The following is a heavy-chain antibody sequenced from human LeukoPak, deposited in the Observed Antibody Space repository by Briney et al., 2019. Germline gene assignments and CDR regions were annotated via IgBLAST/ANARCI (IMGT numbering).Heavy chain of an antibody. Sequence: SETLSLTCSVSGGSISGYYWTWIRQPAGKGLEWIGRVYTSGSTHYNPSLKTRLTMSVDTSKNQFSLKLSSVTAADTAVYYCASLPVERWFDPWGQGTLVTVSS. CDR2: VYTSGST. V-gene: IGHV4-4*07. D-gene: IGHD1-26*01. CDR1: GGSISGYY. CDR3: ASLPVERWFDP. J-gene: IGHJ5*02.